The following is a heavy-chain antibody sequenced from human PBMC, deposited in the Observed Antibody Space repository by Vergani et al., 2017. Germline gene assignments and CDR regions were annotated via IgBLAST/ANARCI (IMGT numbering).Heavy chain of an antibody. J-gene: IGHJ4*02. CDR3: ARDNWGTPSY. CDR2: INPDDSTT. V-gene: IGHV3-74*01. Sequence: EVQLVESGGALVQPGGSLRLSCAASGFTFITYWMQWVRQAPGKGLVWVSRINPDDSTTNYADSAKGRFTISRDNAKNTLYLQMNSLRVEDTAVYYCARDNWGTPSYWGQGTLVTVSS. D-gene: IGHD3-16*01. CDR1: GFTFITYW.